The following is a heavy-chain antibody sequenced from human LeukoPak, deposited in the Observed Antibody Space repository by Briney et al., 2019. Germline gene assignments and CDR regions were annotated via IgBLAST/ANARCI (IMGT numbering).Heavy chain of an antibody. J-gene: IGHJ4*02. Sequence: GGSLRLSCAASDFSFITYAMTWVRQAPGKGLEWVANIKTDGSQIYYVDSVKGRFTISRDNAKNSLYLQMNSLRAEDTAVYYCARDLNWETYWGQGTLVSVSS. D-gene: IGHD7-27*01. CDR2: IKTDGSQI. CDR3: ARDLNWETY. CDR1: DFSFITYA. V-gene: IGHV3-7*01.